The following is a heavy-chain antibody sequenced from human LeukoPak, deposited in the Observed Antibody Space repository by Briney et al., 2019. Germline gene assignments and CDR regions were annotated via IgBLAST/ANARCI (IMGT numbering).Heavy chain of an antibody. CDR1: GFTFSNYG. J-gene: IGHJ4*02. CDR2: IWNDGSNM. D-gene: IGHD4-17*01. Sequence: PGGSLRLSCAASGFTFSNYGMHWVRQSPGKGLEWVAVIWNDGSNMDYADSVKGRFTISRDNSKNTLYLQMTSLRAEDTAVYYCAREQGTMTSGMAYWGQGTLVTVSS. V-gene: IGHV3-33*08. CDR3: AREQGTMTSGMAY.